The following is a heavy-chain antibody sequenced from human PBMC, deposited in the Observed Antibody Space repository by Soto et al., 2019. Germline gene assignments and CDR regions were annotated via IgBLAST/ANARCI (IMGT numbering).Heavy chain of an antibody. J-gene: IGHJ4*02. D-gene: IGHD3-22*01. V-gene: IGHV3-23*01. CDR3: AKVFYDSSGSGTPFDY. CDR2: ISGSGGST. Sequence: HPGGSLRLSCAASGFTFSSYAMSWVRQAPGKGLEWVSAISGSGGSTYYADSVKGRFTISRDNSKNTLYLQMNSLRAEDTAVYYCAKVFYDSSGSGTPFDYWGQGTLVTVSS. CDR1: GFTFSSYA.